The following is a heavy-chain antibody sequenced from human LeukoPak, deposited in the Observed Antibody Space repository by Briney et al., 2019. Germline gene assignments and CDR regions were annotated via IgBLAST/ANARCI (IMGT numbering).Heavy chain of an antibody. CDR1: GGSISTYY. Sequence: PSETLSLTCTVSGGSISTYYWSWIRQPAGEGLEWIGRISTSGSANYNPSLKSRVTMSVDTSKNQFSLTLNSVTAADTGVYFCARVSRAWNYVDYWGQGTLVTVSS. V-gene: IGHV4-4*07. CDR2: ISTSGSA. J-gene: IGHJ4*02. D-gene: IGHD1-1*01. CDR3: ARVSRAWNYVDY.